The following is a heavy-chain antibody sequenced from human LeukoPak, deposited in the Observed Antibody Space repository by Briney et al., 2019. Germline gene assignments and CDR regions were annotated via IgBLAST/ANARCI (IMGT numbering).Heavy chain of an antibody. CDR2: INHSGST. CDR1: GGSFSGYY. J-gene: IGHJ4*02. V-gene: IGHV4-34*01. CDR3: ARLNY. Sequence: SEALSLTCAVYGGSFSGYYWSWIRQPPGKGLEWIGEINHSGSTNYNPSLKSRVTISVDTSKNQFSLKLSSVTAADTAVYYCARLNYWGQGTLVTVSS.